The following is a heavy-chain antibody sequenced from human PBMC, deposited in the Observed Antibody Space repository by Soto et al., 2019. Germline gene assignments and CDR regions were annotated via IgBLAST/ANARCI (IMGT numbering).Heavy chain of an antibody. D-gene: IGHD2-2*01. CDR2: ISSSSSYI. CDR3: ARDQGVVVPAPYYYYYGMDV. V-gene: IGHV3-21*01. CDR1: GFTFSSYS. J-gene: IGHJ6*02. Sequence: GGSLRLSCAASGFTFSSYSMNWVRQAPGKGLEWVSSISSSSSYIYYADSVKGRFTISRDNAKNSLYLQMNSLRAEDTAVYYCARDQGVVVPAPYYYYYGMDVWGQGTTVTVSS.